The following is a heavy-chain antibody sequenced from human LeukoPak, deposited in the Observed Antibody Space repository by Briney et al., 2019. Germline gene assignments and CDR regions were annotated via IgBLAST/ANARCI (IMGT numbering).Heavy chain of an antibody. CDR1: GFTLTGYG. J-gene: IGHJ3*02. Sequence: PGGSLRLSCAASGFTLTGYGMHWVRQAPGKGLEWVAVIWYDGNSKYYVDSVKGRFTISRDTSKNTLYLQMNSLRGEDTAIYYCARDGLASIGLDMWGQGTVVTVSS. CDR3: ARDGLASIGLDM. D-gene: IGHD6-13*01. CDR2: IWYDGNSK. V-gene: IGHV3-33*01.